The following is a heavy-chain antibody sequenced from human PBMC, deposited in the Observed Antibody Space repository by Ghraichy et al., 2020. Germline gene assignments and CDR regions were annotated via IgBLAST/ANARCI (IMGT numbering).Heavy chain of an antibody. V-gene: IGHV4-34*01. D-gene: IGHD3-10*01. Sequence: SETLSLTCAVYGGSFSGYYWSWIRQPPGKGLEWIGEINHSGSTNYNPSLKSRVTISVDTSKNQFSLKLSSVTAADTAVYYCARGLTMVRGVMVDYWGQGTLVTVSS. CDR3: ARGLTMVRGVMVDY. J-gene: IGHJ4*02. CDR1: GGSFSGYY. CDR2: INHSGST.